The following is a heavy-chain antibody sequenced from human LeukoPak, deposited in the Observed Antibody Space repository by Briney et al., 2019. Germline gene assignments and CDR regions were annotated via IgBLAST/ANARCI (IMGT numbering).Heavy chain of an antibody. Sequence: GGSLRHSCAASGFIFSGYWMSWVGQAPGKGGEGVANIKKDDGREKYYAASVKGRFTISRDNAKNSLYLQMNSLRVEDTAVYYCVRDFIYSTGWGQGTLVTVSS. D-gene: IGHD5-18*01. CDR2: IKKDDGREK. CDR3: VRDFIYSTG. J-gene: IGHJ4*02. V-gene: IGHV3-7*03. CDR1: GFIFSGYW.